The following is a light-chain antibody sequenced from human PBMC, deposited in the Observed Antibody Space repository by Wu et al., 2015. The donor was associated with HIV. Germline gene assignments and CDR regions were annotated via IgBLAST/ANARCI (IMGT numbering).Light chain of an antibody. V-gene: IGKV1-9*01. Sequence: DIQLTQSPSFLSASVGDRVNITCRASQGIRSFLAWYQQKPGKAPKLLIYAASTLQSGVPSRFSGSGSGTEFTLTISSLQSEDFAVYYCQHYNYWLLTFGGGTKVEIK. CDR1: QGIRSF. CDR2: AAS. CDR3: QHYNYWLLT. J-gene: IGKJ4*01.